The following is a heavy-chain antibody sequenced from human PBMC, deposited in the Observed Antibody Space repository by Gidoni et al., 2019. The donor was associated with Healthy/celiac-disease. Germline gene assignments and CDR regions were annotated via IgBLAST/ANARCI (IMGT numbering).Heavy chain of an antibody. J-gene: IGHJ4*02. D-gene: IGHD3-3*02. CDR2: IKKDGSEK. CDR1: GFPFSSYW. Sequence: ELHLVESAGGSVQPRVSLRLSCAASGFPFSSYWMCWVRQDPGKGLEGVDNIKKDGSEKYYGDSVKGRCTISRDKAKNSLYLEMNSLRAEDTAVYYCARVSRTPGYYFDDWGQGTLVTVSS. V-gene: IGHV3-7*03. CDR3: ARVSRTPGYYFDD.